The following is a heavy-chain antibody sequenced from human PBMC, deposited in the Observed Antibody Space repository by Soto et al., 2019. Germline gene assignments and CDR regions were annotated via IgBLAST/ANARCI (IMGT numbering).Heavy chain of an antibody. D-gene: IGHD3-10*01. CDR1: GDSIRSGNFY. Sequence: SETLSLTCTVSGDSIRSGNFYWGWIRQHPGKGLEWIGFIYHSGNAYYNPSLESRLTISIDTSKNQFSLKLTSLTAADTATYFCARVGVQIYVHCWGQGILVTVSS. CDR3: ARVGVQIYVHC. CDR2: IYHSGNA. V-gene: IGHV4-31*03. J-gene: IGHJ4*02.